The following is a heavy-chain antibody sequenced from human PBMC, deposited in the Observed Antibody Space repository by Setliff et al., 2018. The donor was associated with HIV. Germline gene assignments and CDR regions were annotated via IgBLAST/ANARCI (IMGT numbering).Heavy chain of an antibody. J-gene: IGHJ4*02. CDR1: GFTFSAHS. CDR2: INYDDNYE. Sequence: PGGSLRLSCAASGFTFSAHSMHWVRQAPGKRPEWVTFINYDDNYEYYADSVKGRFTISRDNAKNSLYLQMNSLRAEDTALYYCARVQGVAGTGYFDYWGQGTLVTVSS. CDR3: ARVQGVAGTGYFDY. V-gene: IGHV3-30*02. D-gene: IGHD6-19*01.